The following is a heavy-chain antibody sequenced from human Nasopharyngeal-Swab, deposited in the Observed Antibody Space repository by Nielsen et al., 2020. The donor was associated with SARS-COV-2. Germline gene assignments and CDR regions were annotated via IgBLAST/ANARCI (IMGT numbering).Heavy chain of an antibody. J-gene: IGHJ5*01. CDR1: GFTFSSCT. D-gene: IGHD3-16*01. CDR3: AKARGGNWIDP. CDR2: VSGRGDST. V-gene: IGHV3-23*01. Sequence: GGSRRLSWAASGFTFSSCTRAGVRQAPGKGLEWVSAVSGRGDSTYYAGAVKGRLAMSRDNSKNTVDLQMNSLRAEDTAVYYRAKARGGNWIDPWGQGTLVTVSS.